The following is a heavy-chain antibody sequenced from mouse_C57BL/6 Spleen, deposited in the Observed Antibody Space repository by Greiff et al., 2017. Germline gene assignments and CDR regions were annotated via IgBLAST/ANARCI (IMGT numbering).Heavy chain of an antibody. Sequence: QVQLKQSGPGLVAPSQSLSITCTVSGFSLTSYAISWVRQPPGKGLEWLGVIWTGGGTTYNSALKSRLSISKDNSKSQVFLTMNSLQTDDTARYYCARNERYYGSPYAMDYWGQGTSVTVSS. J-gene: IGHJ4*01. V-gene: IGHV2-9-1*01. CDR1: GFSLTSYA. CDR2: IWTGGGT. CDR3: ARNERYYGSPYAMDY. D-gene: IGHD2-2*01.